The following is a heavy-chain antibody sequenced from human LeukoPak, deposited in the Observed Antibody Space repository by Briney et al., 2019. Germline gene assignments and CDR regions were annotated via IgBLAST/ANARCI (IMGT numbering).Heavy chain of an antibody. V-gene: IGHV3-30*18. CDR3: AKDRGMQQQLVHY. CDR1: GFTFSSYG. D-gene: IGHD6-13*01. CDR2: ISYDGSNK. Sequence: GGSLRLSCAASGFTFSSYGMHWVRQAPGKGLEWVAVISYDGSNKYYADSVKGRFTISRDNSKNTLYLQMNSLRAEDTAVYYCAKDRGMQQQLVHYWGQGTLVTVSS. J-gene: IGHJ4*02.